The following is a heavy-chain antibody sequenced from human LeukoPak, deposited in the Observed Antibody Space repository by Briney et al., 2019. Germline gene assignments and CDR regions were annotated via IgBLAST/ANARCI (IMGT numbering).Heavy chain of an antibody. J-gene: IGHJ4*02. CDR3: ARGGPLVPGYCSSTSCYEWFGELMPFDY. Sequence: PSQTLSLTCTVSGGSISSGGYYWSWIRQHPGKGLEWIGYIYYSGSTYYNPSLKSRVTISVDTSKNQFSLKLSSVTAADTAVYYCARGGPLVPGYCSSTSCYEWFGELMPFDYWGQGTLVTVSS. CDR2: IYYSGST. V-gene: IGHV4-31*03. D-gene: IGHD2-2*01. CDR1: GGSISSGGYY.